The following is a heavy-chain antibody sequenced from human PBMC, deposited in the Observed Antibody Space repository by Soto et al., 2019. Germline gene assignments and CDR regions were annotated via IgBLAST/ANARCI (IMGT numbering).Heavy chain of an antibody. CDR3: TSKFGQLLADAFDI. J-gene: IGHJ3*02. V-gene: IGHV4-39*06. CDR1: GGSISSSSCH. CDR2: IKYSGTT. D-gene: IGHD3-10*01. Sequence: XXTLSLTCTVSGGSISSSSCHWGSIRQPPGRGLEWIASIKYSGTTFYNPSLKSRVTLSVDTSKNQFALKLSSVTDADTAVYYCTSKFGQLLADAFDIWGQGTMVTVSS.